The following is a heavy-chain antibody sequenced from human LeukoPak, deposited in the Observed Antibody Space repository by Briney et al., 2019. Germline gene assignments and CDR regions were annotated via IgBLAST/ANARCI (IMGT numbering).Heavy chain of an antibody. V-gene: IGHV3-15*07. CDR2: ILSKAGGETT. J-gene: IGHJ4*02. D-gene: IGHD2-2*01. CDR3: ARRRCSSISCFFDY. Sequence: GGSLRLSCVGSGFTFSNGWMNWVRQAPGKGPEWVGRILSKAGGETTDYAAPVKGRFIISRDDSKNTLYLQMDSLKTEDTAVYYCARRRCSSISCFFDYWGQGTLVTVSS. CDR1: GFTFSNGW.